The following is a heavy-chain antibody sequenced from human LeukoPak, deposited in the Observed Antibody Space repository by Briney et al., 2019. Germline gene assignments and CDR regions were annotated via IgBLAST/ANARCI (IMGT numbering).Heavy chain of an antibody. D-gene: IGHD1-14*01. CDR1: GGSISSYY. V-gene: IGHV4-59*01. CDR2: IYYSGST. Sequence: SETLSLTCTVSGGSISSYYWSWIRQPPGKGLEWIGYIYYSGSTNYNPSLKSRVTISVDTSKNHFSLKLSSLTAADTAVYYCAGGIWRDLDYWGQGTLVTVSS. CDR3: AGGIWRDLDY. J-gene: IGHJ4*02.